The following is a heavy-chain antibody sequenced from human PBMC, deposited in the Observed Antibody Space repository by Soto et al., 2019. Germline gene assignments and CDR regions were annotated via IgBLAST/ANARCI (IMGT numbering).Heavy chain of an antibody. CDR3: AHSASVPCCYYFDS. Sequence: SGPTLVNPTQTLTLTCTFSGFSLSSIGVAVGWIRQPPGKALEWLALLYWNDDRRYSPSLKSRLTITKDTSKNQVVLIMTNMDPADTATYYCAHSASVPCCYYFDSWGQGTLVTVSS. CDR2: LYWNDDR. J-gene: IGHJ4*02. V-gene: IGHV2-5*01. D-gene: IGHD1-26*01. CDR1: GFSLSSIGVA.